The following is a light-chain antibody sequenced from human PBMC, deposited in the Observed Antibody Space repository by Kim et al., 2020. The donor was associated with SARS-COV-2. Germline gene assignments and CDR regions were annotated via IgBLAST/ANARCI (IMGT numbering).Light chain of an antibody. CDR2: DAS. J-gene: IGKJ4*01. CDR1: RSVSTN. V-gene: IGKV3-15*01. CDR3: QQYNNRAPLT. Sequence: EILMTQSPATLSVSPGERATLSCRASRSVSTNLAWYQRKPGQAPGLLIFDASTRATGIPARFSGSGSGTEFTLTISSLQSEDFAVYYCQQYNNRAPLTFGGGTKVDIK.